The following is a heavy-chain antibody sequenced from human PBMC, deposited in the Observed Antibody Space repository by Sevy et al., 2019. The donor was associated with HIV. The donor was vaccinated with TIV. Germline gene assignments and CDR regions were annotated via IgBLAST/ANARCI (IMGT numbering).Heavy chain of an antibody. Sequence: GGSLRLSCAASGFTFSSYSMNWVRQAPGKGLEWVSSISSSSSYIYYADSVKGRFTISRDNAKNSLYLQMNSLRAEDTAVYYCARDRGTTVTINWFDPWGPGTLVTVSS. CDR1: GFTFSSYS. J-gene: IGHJ5*02. CDR3: ARDRGTTVTINWFDP. CDR2: ISSSSSYI. D-gene: IGHD4-4*01. V-gene: IGHV3-21*01.